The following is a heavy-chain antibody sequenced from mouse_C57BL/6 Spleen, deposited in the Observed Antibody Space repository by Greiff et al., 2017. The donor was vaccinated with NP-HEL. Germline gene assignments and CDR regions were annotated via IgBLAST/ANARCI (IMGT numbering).Heavy chain of an antibody. CDR1: GYTFTDYY. V-gene: IGHV1-26*01. CDR2: INPNNGGT. J-gene: IGHJ4*01. CDR3: ARNYLAMDY. D-gene: IGHD5-5*01. Sequence: VQLQQSGPELVKPRASVKISCKASGYTFTDYYMNWVKQSHGKSLEWIGDINPNNGGTSYNQKFKGKATLTVDKSSSTAYMELRSLTSEDSAVYYCARNYLAMDYWGQGTSVTVSS.